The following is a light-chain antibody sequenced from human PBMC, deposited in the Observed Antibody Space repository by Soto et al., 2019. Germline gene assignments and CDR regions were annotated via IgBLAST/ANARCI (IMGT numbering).Light chain of an antibody. J-gene: IGKJ5*01. V-gene: IGKV3-15*01. CDR1: QSVSSN. CDR2: GAS. CDR3: RQYNNWPPAIT. Sequence: EIVMTQSPAPLSLSPGQTATLSCTASQSVSSNLAWSQQKPGQAPRLLIYGASTRATDIPPRFSGSGSGTEFTLTISSLQYEEFVMYHSRQYNNWPPAITFGQGTRLEIK.